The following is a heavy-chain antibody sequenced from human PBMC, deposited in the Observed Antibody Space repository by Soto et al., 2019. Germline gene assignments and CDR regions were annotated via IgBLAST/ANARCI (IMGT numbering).Heavy chain of an antibody. CDR2: IYYSGTT. D-gene: IGHD3-3*01. J-gene: IGHJ4*02. CDR1: GDSITNSGYF. CDR3: ARLARFDLYFDY. V-gene: IGHV4-39*01. Sequence: QLRLQESGPGLVKPSETLSLTCTVSGDSITNSGYFWAWIRQPPGKGLEWIGSIYYSGTTYSHPSLNSRVTVSVDTSKNQFSLKLFSLTAADTAVYYCARLARFDLYFDYWGQGTLVTVSS.